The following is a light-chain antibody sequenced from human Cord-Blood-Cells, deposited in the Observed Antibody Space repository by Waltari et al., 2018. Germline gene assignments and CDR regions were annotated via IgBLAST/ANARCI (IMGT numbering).Light chain of an antibody. Sequence: EIVMTQSPAPLSVSPGERATLSCRASQSVSSNLAWYQQKPGQAPRLLIYGASTRATGIPARFSGSVSGTEFTLTISSLQSEDFAVYYCQKYNNWPPYPFGQGTKLEI. CDR2: GAS. CDR3: QKYNNWPPYP. J-gene: IGKJ2*01. V-gene: IGKV3-15*01. CDR1: QSVSSN.